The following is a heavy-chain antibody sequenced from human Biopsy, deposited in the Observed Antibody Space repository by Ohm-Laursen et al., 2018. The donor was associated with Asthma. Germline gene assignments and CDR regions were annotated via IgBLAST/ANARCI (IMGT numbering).Heavy chain of an antibody. CDR1: GFTFSNYG. J-gene: IGHJ4*02. CDR2: ISFDGSNK. D-gene: IGHD1-26*01. V-gene: IGHV3-30*18. Sequence: SLRLSCTASGFTFSNYGMHWVRQAPGKGLEWVAVISFDGSNKYYADFVKGRFTISRDNSKNTLYLQMNSLRAEDTAVYYCAKDVFPGWELRRGPDYWGQGTLVTVSS. CDR3: AKDVFPGWELRRGPDY.